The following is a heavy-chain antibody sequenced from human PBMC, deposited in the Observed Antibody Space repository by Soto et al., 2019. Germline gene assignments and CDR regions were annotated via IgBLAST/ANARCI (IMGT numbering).Heavy chain of an antibody. V-gene: IGHV4-34*01. Sequence: QVQLQQWGAGLLKPSETLSLTCAVYGGSFSGYYWCWIRQPPGKGLEWIGEINHSGSTNYNPSLKSRVTTSVDTSKNQFSLKLSSVTAADTAVYYCARGRFYILTNYFDYWGQGTLVTVSS. J-gene: IGHJ4*02. D-gene: IGHD3-9*01. CDR1: GGSFSGYY. CDR2: INHSGST. CDR3: ARGRFYILTNYFDY.